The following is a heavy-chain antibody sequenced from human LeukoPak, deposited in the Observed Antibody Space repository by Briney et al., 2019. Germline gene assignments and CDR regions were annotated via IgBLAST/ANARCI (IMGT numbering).Heavy chain of an antibody. CDR2: IYPGGDI. V-gene: IGHV3-53*01. D-gene: IGHD3-22*01. Sequence: QSGGSLRLSCAASGFTFSSYEMNWVRQAPGKGLQWVSVIYPGGDIYYADSVKGRFIISRDNSKNTLSLQMNSLTADDTAVYYCVGGPRYYDDSGFHYGVFDIWGQGTVVTVSS. J-gene: IGHJ3*02. CDR1: GFTFSSYE. CDR3: VGGPRYYDDSGFHYGVFDI.